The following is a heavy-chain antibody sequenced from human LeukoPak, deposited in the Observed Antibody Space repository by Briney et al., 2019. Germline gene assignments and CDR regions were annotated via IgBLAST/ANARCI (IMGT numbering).Heavy chain of an antibody. J-gene: IGHJ4*02. CDR3: ARHRWDGTFNFDY. Sequence: SETLSLTCTVSGGSISSSSDYWGWIRQPPRKGLEWIGSIYYSGRTYNNPSLKSRVTISVDTSKNQFSLKLSSVTAADTAVYYCARHRWDGTFNFDYWGQGTLVPVSS. D-gene: IGHD1-1*01. CDR1: GGSISSSSDY. V-gene: IGHV4-39*01. CDR2: IYYSGRT.